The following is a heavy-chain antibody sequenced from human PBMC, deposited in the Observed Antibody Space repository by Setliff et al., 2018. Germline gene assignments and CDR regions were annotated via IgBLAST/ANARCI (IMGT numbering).Heavy chain of an antibody. CDR3: ARDLQQLAGIDY. CDR2: MNPNNGNT. D-gene: IGHD6-13*01. Sequence: ASVKVSCKASGYTFINYEINWVRQATGQGLEWMGGMNPNNGNTGYAQKFQGRVTITRDTSASTAYMELSSLRSEDTAVYYCARDLQQLAGIDYWGQGTLVTVSS. V-gene: IGHV1-8*03. J-gene: IGHJ4*02. CDR1: GYTFINYE.